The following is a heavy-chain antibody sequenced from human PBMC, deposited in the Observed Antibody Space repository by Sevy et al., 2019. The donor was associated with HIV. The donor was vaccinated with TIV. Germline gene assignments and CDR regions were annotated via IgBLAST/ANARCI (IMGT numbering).Heavy chain of an antibody. CDR3: ARERPDHAFDY. CDR1: GGSISSYY. CDR2: IYYSGST. V-gene: IGHV4-59*01. Sequence: SETLSLTCTVSGGSISSYYWSWIRQPPGKGLEWIGYIYYSGSTNYNPSLKSRVTISVDTSKNQFSLKLSSVTAADTAVYYCARERPDHAFDYWGQGTLVTVSS. J-gene: IGHJ4*02. D-gene: IGHD6-25*01.